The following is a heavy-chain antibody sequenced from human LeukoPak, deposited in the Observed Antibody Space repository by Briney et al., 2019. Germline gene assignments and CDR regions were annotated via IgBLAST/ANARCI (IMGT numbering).Heavy chain of an antibody. D-gene: IGHD5-12*01. V-gene: IGHV3-7*01. CDR2: IKQDGSEK. J-gene: IGHJ6*02. Sequence: GGSLRLSCAVSEFTFSSYWVRWVRQAPGKGLEWVANIKQDGSEKYYVDSVKGRFAISRDNAKNSLYLQMNSLRAEDTAVYYCARTLPFTVATDGMDVWGQGTTVTVSS. CDR3: ARTLPFTVATDGMDV. CDR1: EFTFSSYW.